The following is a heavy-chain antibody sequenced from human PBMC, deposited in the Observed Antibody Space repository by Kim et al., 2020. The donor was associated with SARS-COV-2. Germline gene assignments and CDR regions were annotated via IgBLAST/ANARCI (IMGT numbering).Heavy chain of an antibody. CDR3: ARDRRDPGDAFHI. J-gene: IGHJ3*02. Sequence: SVKVSCKASGGTFSSYAISWVRQAPGQGLDWMGGIIPILGTANYAQKFQGRVTITADESTSTAYMELSSLRSEETAVYYCARDRRDPGDAFHICGPGTMVTVSS. V-gene: IGHV1-69*13. CDR1: GGTFSSYA. CDR2: IIPILGTA.